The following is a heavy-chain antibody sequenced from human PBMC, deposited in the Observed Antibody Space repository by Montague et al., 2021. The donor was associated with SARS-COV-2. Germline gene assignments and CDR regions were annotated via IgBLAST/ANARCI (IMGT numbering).Heavy chain of an antibody. V-gene: IGHV4-39*01. D-gene: IGHD6-19*01. CDR1: GGSISSSSYY. Sequence: SETLSLTCTVSGGSISSSSYYWGWIRQPPGKGLEWIGGIYYSGSTYYNPSLKSRVTISVDTSKNQSSLKLSSVTAADTAVYYCARQENSSGWFKPDAFDIWGQGTMVTVSS. J-gene: IGHJ3*02. CDR3: ARQENSSGWFKPDAFDI. CDR2: IYYSGST.